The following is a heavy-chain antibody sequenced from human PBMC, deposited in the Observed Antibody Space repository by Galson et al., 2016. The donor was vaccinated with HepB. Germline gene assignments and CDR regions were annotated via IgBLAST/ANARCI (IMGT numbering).Heavy chain of an antibody. Sequence: SVKVSCKASGYTFSTYAIHWVRQAPGQSLEWMGWINGGNGNTKSSHKFQGRVSFTSDTSASTAYMELSSLRSEDTAVFYCARGSDVTCRGGDCTLDYWGQGILVTVSS. CDR1: GYTFSTYA. CDR3: ARGSDVTCRGGDCTLDY. V-gene: IGHV1-3*01. CDR2: INGGNGNT. J-gene: IGHJ4*02. D-gene: IGHD2-21*02.